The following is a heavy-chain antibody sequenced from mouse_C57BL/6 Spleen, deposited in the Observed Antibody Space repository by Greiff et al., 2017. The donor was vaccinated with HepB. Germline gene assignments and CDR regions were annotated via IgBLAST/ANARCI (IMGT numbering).Heavy chain of an antibody. CDR3: ARSFRQLRPAWFAY. J-gene: IGHJ3*01. D-gene: IGHD3-2*02. Sequence: VQLQQPGAELVMPGASVKLSCKASGYTFTSYWMHWVKQRPGQGLEWIGEIDPSDSYTNYNQKFKGKSTLTVDKSSSTAYMQLSSLTSEDSAVYYCARSFRQLRPAWFAYWGQGTLVTVSA. CDR2: IDPSDSYT. CDR1: GYTFTSYW. V-gene: IGHV1-69*01.